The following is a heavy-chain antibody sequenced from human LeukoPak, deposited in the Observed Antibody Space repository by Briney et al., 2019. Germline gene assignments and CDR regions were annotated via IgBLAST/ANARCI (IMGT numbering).Heavy chain of an antibody. D-gene: IGHD3-10*01. CDR2: INPSGGST. CDR3: ASFPAGGTMVRGDDY. V-gene: IGHV1-46*01. CDR1: GYTFTSYY. J-gene: IGHJ4*02. Sequence: ASVNVSCKASGYTFTSYYMHWVRQAPGQGLEWMGIINPSGGSTSYAQKFQGRVTMTRDTSTSTVYMELSSLRSEDTAVYYCASFPAGGTMVRGDDYWGQGTLVTVSS.